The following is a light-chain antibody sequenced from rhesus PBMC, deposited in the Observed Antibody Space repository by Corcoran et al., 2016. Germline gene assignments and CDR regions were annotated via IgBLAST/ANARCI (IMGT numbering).Light chain of an antibody. CDR2: EVS. Sequence: QAALTQPRSVSGSPGQSVTISCTGTSSDIGGYNYVSWYQQHPGTAPKVMIYEVSKRPSGVYDRFSGSKSGHTASLTISGLQAEDEADYYCSSYAGTKTYIFGAGTRLTVL. CDR1: SSDIGGYNY. V-gene: IGLV2-32*02. CDR3: SSYAGTKTYI. J-gene: IGLJ1*01.